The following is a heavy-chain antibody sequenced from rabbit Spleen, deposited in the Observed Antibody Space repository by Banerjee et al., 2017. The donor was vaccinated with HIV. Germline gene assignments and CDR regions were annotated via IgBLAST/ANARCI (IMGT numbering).Heavy chain of an antibody. J-gene: IGHJ6*01. CDR2: IDTGSRDFT. V-gene: IGHV1S45*01. CDR3: VRGTYDFNGYFYAYYYGMDL. D-gene: IGHD6-1*01. Sequence: QEQLVESGGGLVQPEGSLTLTCKASGFSFSDRDVMCWVRQAPGKGLEWIACIDTGSRDFTYYASWAKGRFTISKTSATTVTLQMTSLTAADTATYFCVRGTYDFNGYFYAYYYGMDLWGPGTLVTVS. CDR1: GFSFSDRDV.